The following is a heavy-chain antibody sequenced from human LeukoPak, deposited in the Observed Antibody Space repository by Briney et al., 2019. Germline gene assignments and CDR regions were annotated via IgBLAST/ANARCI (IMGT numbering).Heavy chain of an antibody. V-gene: IGHV4-59*01. CDR1: GGSISSYY. D-gene: IGHD4-11*01. CDR3: AGIRYSNYHIA. J-gene: IGHJ5*02. Sequence: SETLSLTCTVSGGSISSYYWSWIRQPPGKGLEWIGYNYYSGSTNYNPSLKSRVTISVDTSKNQFSLKLSSVTAADTAVYYCAGIRYSNYHIAWGQGTLVTVSS. CDR2: NYYSGST.